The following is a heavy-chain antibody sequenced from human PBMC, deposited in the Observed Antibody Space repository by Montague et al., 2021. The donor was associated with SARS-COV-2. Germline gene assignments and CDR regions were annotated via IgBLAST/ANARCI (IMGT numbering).Heavy chain of an antibody. CDR3: ARSYYDILTNYYDAFDI. CDR1: GFSLSTSGMR. J-gene: IGHJ3*02. V-gene: IGHV2-70*04. D-gene: IGHD3-9*01. CDR2: IDWDDDK. Sequence: PALVKPTQTLTLTSTLSGFSLSTSGMRASWIRQPPGKALEWLARIDWDDDKFYSTSLKTRLTISKDTSKNQVVLTMTNMDPVDTATYYCARSYYDILTNYYDAFDIWGQGTMVTVSS.